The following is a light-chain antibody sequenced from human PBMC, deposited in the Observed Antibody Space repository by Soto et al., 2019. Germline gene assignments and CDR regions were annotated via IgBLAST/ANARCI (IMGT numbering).Light chain of an antibody. CDR1: QSVNSW. V-gene: IGKV1-5*01. J-gene: IGKJ2*01. Sequence: DIQMTQSPSTLSAFVGDRVTITCRASQSVNSWLAWYQQRPGKAPKLLIYDASTLESGVPSRFSGSGSGTEFTLTISSLQPDDFATYYCQQYNSYSMYTFGQGTKLEIK. CDR3: QQYNSYSMYT. CDR2: DAS.